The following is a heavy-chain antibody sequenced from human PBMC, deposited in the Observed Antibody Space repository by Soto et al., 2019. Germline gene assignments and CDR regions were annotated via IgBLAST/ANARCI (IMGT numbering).Heavy chain of an antibody. CDR3: ARVERWLQSPKFDY. D-gene: IGHD5-12*01. Sequence: QVQLQESGPGLVKPSQTLSLTCSVSGGSINSGGYYWGWIRQHPERGLEWIGYVDYTGNSYYNPSLESRVIMSVDTSKNQFSLKLSSMTAADTAVYYCARVERWLQSPKFDYWGQGTLVTVSS. CDR2: VDYTGNS. CDR1: GGSINSGGYY. V-gene: IGHV4-31*03. J-gene: IGHJ4*02.